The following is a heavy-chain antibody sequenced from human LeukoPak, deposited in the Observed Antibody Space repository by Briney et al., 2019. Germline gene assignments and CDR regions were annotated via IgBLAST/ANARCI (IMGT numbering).Heavy chain of an antibody. J-gene: IGHJ4*02. V-gene: IGHV4-38-2*02. CDR2: IYHNGNT. D-gene: IGHD6-19*01. CDR3: AKQWLTYYFDY. CDR1: GYSITSGYY. Sequence: PSETLSLTCTVSGYSITSGYYWGWIRQPPGKGLEWIGSIYHNGNTYYNPSLKSRVTISVDTSKNQFSVQLSSVTAPDTAVYYCAKQWLTYYFDYWGQGTLVTVSS.